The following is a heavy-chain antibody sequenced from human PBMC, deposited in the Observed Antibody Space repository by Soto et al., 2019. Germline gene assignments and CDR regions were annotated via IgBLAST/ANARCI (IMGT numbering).Heavy chain of an antibody. CDR2: IYPGDSDT. CDR1: GYSFTSYW. CDR3: ARLTLAYCGGDCYPGAFDI. Sequence: GESLKISCKGSGYSFTSYWIGWVRQMPGKGLEWMGIIYPGDSDTRYSPSFQGQVTISADKSISTAYLQWSSLKASDTAMYYCARLTLAYCGGDCYPGAFDIWGQGTMVTVSS. V-gene: IGHV5-51*01. D-gene: IGHD2-21*02. J-gene: IGHJ3*02.